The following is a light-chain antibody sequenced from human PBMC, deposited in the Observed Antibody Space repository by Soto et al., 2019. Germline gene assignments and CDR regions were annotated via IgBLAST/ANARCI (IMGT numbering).Light chain of an antibody. V-gene: IGKV3-15*01. J-gene: IGKJ1*01. CDR1: QSISSS. CDR2: GAS. Sequence: EIVMTQSPATLSVSPGERPTLSCRASQSISSSLAWYQQKPGQAPRLLIYGASTRATGIPARCSGSGSGTEFTLTISSLQSEDFAVYYCQQYNNWPRTFGQGTKVDIK. CDR3: QQYNNWPRT.